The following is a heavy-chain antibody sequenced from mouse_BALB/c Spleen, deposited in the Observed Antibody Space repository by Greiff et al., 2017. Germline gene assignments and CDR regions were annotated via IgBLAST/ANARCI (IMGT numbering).Heavy chain of an antibody. Sequence: EVLLVESGGGLVPPGGSLRLSCATSGFTFTDYYMSWVRQPPGKALEWLGFISNKANGYTTEYSASVKGRFTISRDNYQSILYLQMNTLRAEDSATYYGARVTADSYFDYWGQGTTLTVSS. D-gene: IGHD1-2*01. CDR2: ISNKANGYTT. V-gene: IGHV7-3*02. CDR3: ARVTADSYFDY. CDR1: GFTFTDYY. J-gene: IGHJ2*01.